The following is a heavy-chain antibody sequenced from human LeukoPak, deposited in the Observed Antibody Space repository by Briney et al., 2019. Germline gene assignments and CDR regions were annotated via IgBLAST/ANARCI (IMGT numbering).Heavy chain of an antibody. CDR1: GGSISTYS. V-gene: IGHV4-59*13. CDR2: MYYSGTT. J-gene: IGHJ4*02. D-gene: IGHD5-18*01. CDR3: ARAGSIYGWFDY. Sequence: SETLSLTCSVSGGSISTYSWSWIRLPPXXXLEWVGHMYYSGTTKYNPSLKSRVTISVDTSKNQFSLRLSSVAAADTAVYFCARAGSIYGWFDYWGQGTLVTVSS.